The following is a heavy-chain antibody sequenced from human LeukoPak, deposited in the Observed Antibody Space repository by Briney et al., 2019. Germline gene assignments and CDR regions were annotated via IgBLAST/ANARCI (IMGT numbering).Heavy chain of an antibody. CDR3: ARETGPTTRYYFDY. J-gene: IGHJ4*02. CDR2: INHSGST. V-gene: IGHV4-34*01. CDR1: GGSFSGYY. Sequence: SETLSLTCAVYGGSFSGYYWSWIRQPPGKGLEWIGEINHSGSTNYNPSLKSRVTISVDTSKNQFSLKLSSVTAADTAVYYCARETGPTTRYYFDYWGQGTLVTVSS. D-gene: IGHD1-14*01.